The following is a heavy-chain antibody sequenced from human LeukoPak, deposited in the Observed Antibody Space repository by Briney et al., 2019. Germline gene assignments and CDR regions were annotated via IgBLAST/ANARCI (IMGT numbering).Heavy chain of an antibody. CDR1: GYSISSGYY. J-gene: IGHJ4*02. CDR3: ARDLYGGNSGYFDY. V-gene: IGHV4-61*01. Sequence: SETLSLTCAVSGYSISSGYYWNWIRQPPGEGLEWIGYIYYSGSIKYNPSLKSRVTISIDTSKNQLSLKLSSVTAADTAVYYCARDLYGGNSGYFDYWGRGTLVTVSS. CDR2: IYYSGSI. D-gene: IGHD4-23*01.